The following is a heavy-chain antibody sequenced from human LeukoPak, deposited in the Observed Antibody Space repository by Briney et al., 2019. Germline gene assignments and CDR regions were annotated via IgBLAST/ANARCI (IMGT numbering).Heavy chain of an antibody. D-gene: IGHD3-16*01. J-gene: IGHJ4*02. Sequence: ASVKVSCKASGYTFTSYDINWVRQATGQGLEWMGWMNPNSGNTGCARKFRGRVALTADKSTRTAYMELSSLRSEDTAVYYCARDNDSRDPPHFDYWGQGTLVTVSS. V-gene: IGHV1-8*01. CDR2: MNPNSGNT. CDR1: GYTFTSYD. CDR3: ARDNDSRDPPHFDY.